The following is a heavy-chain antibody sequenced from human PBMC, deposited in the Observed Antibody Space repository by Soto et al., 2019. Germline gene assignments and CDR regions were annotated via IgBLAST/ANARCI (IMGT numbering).Heavy chain of an antibody. J-gene: IGHJ4*02. CDR2: IYYSGST. CDR1: GGSISSSSYY. D-gene: IGHD3-9*01. CDR3: ARTKRYDILTGYYKAMPN. V-gene: IGHV4-39*01. Sequence: SETLSLTCTVYGGSISSSSYYWGWIRQPPGKGLEWIGSIYYSGSTYYNPSLKSRVTISVDTSKNQFSLKLSSVTAADTAVYYCARTKRYDILTGYYKAMPNWGQGTLVTVSS.